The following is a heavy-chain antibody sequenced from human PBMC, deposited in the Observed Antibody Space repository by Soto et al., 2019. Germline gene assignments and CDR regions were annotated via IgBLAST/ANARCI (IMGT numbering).Heavy chain of an antibody. D-gene: IGHD3-10*01. Sequence: GGSLRLSCAASGFTFSSYAMSWVRQAPGKGLEWVSAISGSGGSTYYADSVKGRVTISRDNSKNTLYLQMNSLRAEDTAVYYCAKSLEGRFGPYTGNWFDPWGQGTLVTVSS. CDR2: ISGSGGST. V-gene: IGHV3-23*01. CDR3: AKSLEGRFGPYTGNWFDP. CDR1: GFTFSSYA. J-gene: IGHJ5*02.